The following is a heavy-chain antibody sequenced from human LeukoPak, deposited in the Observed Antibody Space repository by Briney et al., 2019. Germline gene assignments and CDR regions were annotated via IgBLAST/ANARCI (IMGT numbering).Heavy chain of an antibody. CDR1: GGSISNYY. CDR2: TYYTGST. J-gene: IGHJ4*02. CDR3: ARLKTDYGGNDYYFDY. V-gene: IGHV4-59*08. Sequence: PSETLSLTCTVSGGSISNYYWSWIRQPPGKGLEWIGYTYYTGSTNYNPSLKSRVTISVDTSKNQFSLRLSSVTAADTAVYYCARLKTDYGGNDYYFDYWGQGTLVTVSS. D-gene: IGHD4-23*01.